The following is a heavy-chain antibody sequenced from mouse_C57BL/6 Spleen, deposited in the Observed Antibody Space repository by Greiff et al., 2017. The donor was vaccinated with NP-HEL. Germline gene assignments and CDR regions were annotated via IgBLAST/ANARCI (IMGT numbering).Heavy chain of an antibody. CDR2: ISSGSSTI. V-gene: IGHV5-17*01. D-gene: IGHD2-4*01. Sequence: EVKLVESGGGLVKPGGSLKLSCAASGFTFSDYGMHWVRQAPEKGLEWVAYISSGSSTIYYADTVKGRFTISRDNAKNTLFLQMTSLRSEDTAMYYCARSYYDYDRGYYFDYWGQGTTLTVSS. CDR3: ARSYYDYDRGYYFDY. CDR1: GFTFSDYG. J-gene: IGHJ2*01.